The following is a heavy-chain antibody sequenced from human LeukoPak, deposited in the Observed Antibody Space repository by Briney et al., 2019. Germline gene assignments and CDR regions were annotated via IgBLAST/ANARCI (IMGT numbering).Heavy chain of an antibody. Sequence: GSLRLSCAASGFIFSSYWMSWVRQAPGKGLEWVANIKQDGSEMYYVDSVKGRFTISRDNGKNSLYLQMNSLRAEDTAVYYCAKAHLHVNGYFPHYYYYYGVDVWGQGTTVTVSS. CDR2: IKQDGSEM. CDR3: AKAHLHVNGYFPHYYYYYGVDV. V-gene: IGHV3-7*03. CDR1: GFIFSSYW. J-gene: IGHJ6*02. D-gene: IGHD3-22*01.